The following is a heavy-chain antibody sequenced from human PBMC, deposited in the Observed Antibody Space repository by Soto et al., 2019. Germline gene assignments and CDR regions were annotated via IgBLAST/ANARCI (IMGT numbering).Heavy chain of an antibody. CDR1: GFTFSSYW. D-gene: IGHD6-13*01. CDR3: ASIASTGRGWDV. CDR2: IKQDGSEK. Sequence: EVQLVESGGGLVQPGGSLRLTCADSGFTFSSYWMSWVRQAPVKGLEWVGNIKQDGSEKKYVDSVKGRFTIARDNAKHSLYLQMNRLRAEDTDVYYCASIASTGRGWDVWGQGTTVVVSS. V-gene: IGHV3-7*01. J-gene: IGHJ6*02.